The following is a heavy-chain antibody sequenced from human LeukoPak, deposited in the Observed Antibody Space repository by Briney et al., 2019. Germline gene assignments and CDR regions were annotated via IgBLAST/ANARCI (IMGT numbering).Heavy chain of an antibody. D-gene: IGHD3-9*01. CDR3: ARHSDYDILTGPNDY. J-gene: IGHJ4*02. Sequence: PGGSLRLSCAASGFTFSSYSMNWVRQAPGKGLEWVSSISTSSSYKYYADSLKGRSTISRDNAKNSLYLQMNSLGVEDTAVYYCARHSDYDILTGPNDYWGQGTLVTVSS. CDR1: GFTFSSYS. V-gene: IGHV3-21*01. CDR2: ISTSSSYK.